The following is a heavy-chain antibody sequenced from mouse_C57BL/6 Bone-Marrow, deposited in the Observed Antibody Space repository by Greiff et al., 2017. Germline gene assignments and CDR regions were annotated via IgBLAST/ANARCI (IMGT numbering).Heavy chain of an antibody. Sequence: ESGPGLVKPSQSLSLTCSVTGYSITSGYYWNWIRQFPGNKLEWMGYISYDGSNNYNPSLKNRISITRDTSKNQFFLKLNSVTTEDTATYYCASKDYGLDYWGQGTTLTVSS. CDR1: GYSITSGYY. J-gene: IGHJ2*01. D-gene: IGHD1-1*01. CDR2: ISYDGSN. CDR3: ASKDYGLDY. V-gene: IGHV3-6*01.